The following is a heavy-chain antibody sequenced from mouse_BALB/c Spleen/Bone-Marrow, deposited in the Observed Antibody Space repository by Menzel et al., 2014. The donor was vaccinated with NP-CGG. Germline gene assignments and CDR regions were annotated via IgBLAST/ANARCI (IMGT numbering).Heavy chain of an antibody. CDR2: IDPANGYS. CDR1: GFNVKDTY. D-gene: IGHD1-2*01. CDR3: ALITTATFSYWYFDV. V-gene: IGHV14-3*02. Sequence: EVQLQQSGAELVKPGASVKLSCTASGFNVKDTYMHWVKQRSEQGLEWIGRIDPANGYSIYDPKFQGKATITADTTSNTAHLQLSSLTSKDTAVYYCALITTATFSYWYFDVWGAGTTVTVSS. J-gene: IGHJ1*01.